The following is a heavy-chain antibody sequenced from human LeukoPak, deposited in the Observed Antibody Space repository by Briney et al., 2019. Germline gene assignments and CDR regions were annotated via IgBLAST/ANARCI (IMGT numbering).Heavy chain of an antibody. CDR2: FDPEDGET. CDR3: APNLGLYDSSGYYKD. D-gene: IGHD3-22*01. Sequence: ASVKVSCKVSGYTLTELSMHWVRQAPGKGLEWMGGFDPEDGETIYAQKFQGRVTMTEDTSTDTAYMELSSLRSEDTAVYYCAPNLGLYDSSGYYKDWGQGTLVTVSS. J-gene: IGHJ4*02. CDR1: GYTLTELS. V-gene: IGHV1-24*01.